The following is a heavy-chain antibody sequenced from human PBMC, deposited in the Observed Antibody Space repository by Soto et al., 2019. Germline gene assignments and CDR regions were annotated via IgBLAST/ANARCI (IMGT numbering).Heavy chain of an antibody. CDR3: VRRSGFWSFDS. J-gene: IGHJ4*02. CDR1: GYSFRDYW. D-gene: IGHD3-3*01. CDR2: ISPSDSAH. Sequence: EVHLVQSGTEVKKAGESLKISCKASGYSFRDYWIGWVRQMPGKGLEWMGIISPSDSAHRYSPSFQGQVAISADASMNTAYLQWSSLKASDTATYYCVRRSGFWSFDSWGQGTLVIVSS. V-gene: IGHV5-51*01.